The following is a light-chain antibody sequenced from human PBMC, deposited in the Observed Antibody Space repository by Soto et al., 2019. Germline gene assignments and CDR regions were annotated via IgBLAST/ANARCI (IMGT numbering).Light chain of an antibody. CDR1: QSVSNN. V-gene: IGKV3-15*01. CDR2: GAS. Sequence: EIVMTQSPATLSVSPGERATLSCRASQSVSNNLAWYQQKPGQALRLLIYGASTRATGIPARFSGSGSGTEFTLTISSLQSEDFAVYYCQQYDNWLGTFGQGTKVEIK. CDR3: QQYDNWLGT. J-gene: IGKJ1*01.